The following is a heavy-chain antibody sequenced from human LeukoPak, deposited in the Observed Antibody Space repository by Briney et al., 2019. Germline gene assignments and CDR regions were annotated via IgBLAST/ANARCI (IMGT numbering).Heavy chain of an antibody. V-gene: IGHV3-30*02. D-gene: IGHD2-2*01. CDR1: GFTFSSYG. CDR3: AKDRGGCSSTSCYPKVSTF. Sequence: GGSLRLSXAASGFTFSSYGMHWVRQAPGKGMEWVASIRYDGSNKYYADSVKGRFTISRDNSKNTLYLQMNSLRAEDTAVYYCAKDRGGCSSTSCYPKVSTFGGQGTLVTVSS. J-gene: IGHJ4*02. CDR2: IRYDGSNK.